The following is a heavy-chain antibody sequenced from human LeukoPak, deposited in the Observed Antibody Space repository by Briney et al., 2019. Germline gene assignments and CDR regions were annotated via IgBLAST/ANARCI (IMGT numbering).Heavy chain of an antibody. CDR3: ARDPYSGSYGNYYYYFMDV. CDR2: ISSSSSYI. V-gene: IGHV3-21*01. J-gene: IGHJ6*03. D-gene: IGHD1-26*01. Sequence: PGGSLRLSCSASGFTFSSCTMHWVRQAPGKGLEWVPSISSSSSYIYYADSVKGRFTISRDNAKNSLYLQMNSLRAEDTAVYYCARDPYSGSYGNYYYYFMDVWGKGTTVTISS. CDR1: GFTFSSCT.